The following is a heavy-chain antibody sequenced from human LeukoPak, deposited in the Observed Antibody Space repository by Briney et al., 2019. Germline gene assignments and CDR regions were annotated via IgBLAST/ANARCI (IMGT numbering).Heavy chain of an antibody. CDR3: ARVDPSYYYDSSGYYGAYFDY. CDR1: GYTFTGYY. Sequence: ASVKVSCKASGYTFTGYYMHWVRQAPGQGLEWMGWINPNSGGTNYAQKFQGRVTMTRDTSVSTAYMELSRLRSDDTAVYYCARVDPSYYYDSSGYYGAYFDYWGQGTLVTVSS. J-gene: IGHJ4*02. V-gene: IGHV1-2*02. D-gene: IGHD3-22*01. CDR2: INPNSGGT.